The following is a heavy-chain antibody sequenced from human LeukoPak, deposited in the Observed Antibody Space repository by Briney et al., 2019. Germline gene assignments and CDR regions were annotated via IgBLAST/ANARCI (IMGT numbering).Heavy chain of an antibody. J-gene: IGHJ6*03. CDR3: ARNSSSWYDFGDYYYYMDV. CDR2: IYYSGST. V-gene: IGHV4-59*01. D-gene: IGHD6-13*01. Sequence: SETLSLTCTVPGGSISSYYWSWIRQPPGKGLEWIGYIYYSGSTNYNPSLKSRVTISVDTSKNQFSLKLSSVTAADTAVYYCARNSSSWYDFGDYYYYMDVWGKGTTVTVSS. CDR1: GGSISSYY.